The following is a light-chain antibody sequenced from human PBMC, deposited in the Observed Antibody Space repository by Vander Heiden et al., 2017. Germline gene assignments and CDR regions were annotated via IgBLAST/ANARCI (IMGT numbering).Light chain of an antibody. CDR2: AAS. CDR1: QSISSY. Sequence: EIQMTHFPSSLSASVGDRVTITCRASQSISSYLNWYQQKPGKAPKLLIYAASSLQSGVPSRFSGSGSGTDFTLTISRLQPEDFATYYCQQSDSTSYTFGQGTKLEIK. V-gene: IGKV1-39*01. J-gene: IGKJ2*01. CDR3: QQSDSTSYT.